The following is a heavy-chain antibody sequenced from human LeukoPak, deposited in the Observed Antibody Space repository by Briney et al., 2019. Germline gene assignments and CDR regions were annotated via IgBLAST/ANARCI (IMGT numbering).Heavy chain of an antibody. Sequence: ASVGVSCKLSENRLTQLPMHWVRQAPGQGLEWVGGFRPENDVPVYAQKFQGRVAMTTDTSTDTAYMELWSLKSDDTAVYFCATLLDSFWSGHSVPPEDYWGQGTLVTISS. J-gene: IGHJ4*02. D-gene: IGHD3/OR15-3a*01. CDR1: ENRLTQLP. CDR2: FRPENDVP. CDR3: ATLLDSFWSGHSVPPEDY. V-gene: IGHV1-24*01.